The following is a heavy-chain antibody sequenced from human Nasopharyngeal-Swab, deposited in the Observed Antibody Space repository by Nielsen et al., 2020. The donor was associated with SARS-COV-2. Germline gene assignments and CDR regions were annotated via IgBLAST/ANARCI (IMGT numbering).Heavy chain of an antibody. V-gene: IGHV3-30-3*01. CDR1: GFTFSSYA. Sequence: LKISCAASGFTFSSYAMHWVRQAPGKGLEWVAVISYDGSNKYYADSVKGRFTISRDNSKNTLYLQMNSLRAEDTAVYYCARDFSPGSTYYFDYWGQGTLVTVSS. CDR3: ARDFSPGSTYYFDY. J-gene: IGHJ4*02. CDR2: ISYDGSNK. D-gene: IGHD3-10*01.